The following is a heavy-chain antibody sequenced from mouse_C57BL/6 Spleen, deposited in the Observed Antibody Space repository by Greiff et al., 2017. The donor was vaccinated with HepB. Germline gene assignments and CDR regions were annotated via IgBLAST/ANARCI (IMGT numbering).Heavy chain of an antibody. CDR1: GYAFSSYW. Sequence: VQLQQSGAELVKPGASVKISCKASGYAFSSYWMNWVKQRPGKGLEWIGQIYPGDGDTNYNGKFKGKATLTADKSSSTAYMQLSSLTSEDSAVYFCAGDSSGPYYFDYWGQGTTLTVSS. V-gene: IGHV1-80*01. D-gene: IGHD3-2*02. CDR2: IYPGDGDT. J-gene: IGHJ2*01. CDR3: AGDSSGPYYFDY.